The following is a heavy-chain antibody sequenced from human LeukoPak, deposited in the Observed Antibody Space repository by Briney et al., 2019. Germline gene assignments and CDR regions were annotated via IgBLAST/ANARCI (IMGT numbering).Heavy chain of an antibody. CDR3: ARLGAAGSGSYYISNDAFDI. D-gene: IGHD3-10*01. V-gene: IGHV4-39*01. Sequence: SETLSLTCTVSGVSISSYSWSWIRQPPGKGLEWIGSSSYGGSSYYNPSLKSRVTMSVDTSKNQFSLKLSSVTAADTAVYYCARLGAAGSGSYYISNDAFDIWGQGTMVTVSS. CDR1: GVSISSYS. J-gene: IGHJ3*02. CDR2: SSYGGSS.